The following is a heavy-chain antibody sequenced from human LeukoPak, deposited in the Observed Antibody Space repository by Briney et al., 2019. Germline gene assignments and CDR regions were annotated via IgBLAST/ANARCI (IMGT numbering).Heavy chain of an antibody. CDR1: GFTFSNYA. J-gene: IGHJ4*02. V-gene: IGHV3-23*01. D-gene: IGHD5-18*01. CDR2: ISGSAGKI. Sequence: GGSLRLSWVASGFTFSNYAMSWVRQAPGKGLDWVSVISGSAGKIRYAGSVKGRFTISRDNSENTVYLQMNNLRAEDTAVYYCAGRVTGYSSGYVYWGQGTLVTVSS. CDR3: AGRVTGYSSGYVY.